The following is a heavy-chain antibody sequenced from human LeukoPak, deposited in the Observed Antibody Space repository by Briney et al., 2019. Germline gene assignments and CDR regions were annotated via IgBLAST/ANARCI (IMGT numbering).Heavy chain of an antibody. D-gene: IGHD3-9*01. CDR2: ISGSGGST. CDR1: GFTFSSYA. V-gene: IGHV3-23*01. CDR3: AKAYYDILTGYYPTTFGFDY. J-gene: IGHJ4*02. Sequence: PGGTLRLSCAASGFTFSSYATSWVRQAPGKGLEWVSAISGSGGSTYYADSVKGRFTISRDNSKNTLYLQMNSLRAEDTAVYYCAKAYYDILTGYYPTTFGFDYWGQGTLVTVSS.